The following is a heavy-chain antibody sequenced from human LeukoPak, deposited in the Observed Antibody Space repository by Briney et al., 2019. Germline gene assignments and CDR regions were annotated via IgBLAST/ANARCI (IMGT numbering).Heavy chain of an antibody. CDR1: GFTFSSYA. D-gene: IGHD4-17*01. Sequence: PGGSLRLSCAASGFTFSSYATHWVRQAPGKGLEWVAVISYDGSNKYYADSVKGRFTISRDNSKNTLYLQMNSLRAEDTAVYYCARASSYGDYSRWGQGTLVTVSS. J-gene: IGHJ4*02. CDR2: ISYDGSNK. V-gene: IGHV3-30-3*01. CDR3: ARASSYGDYSR.